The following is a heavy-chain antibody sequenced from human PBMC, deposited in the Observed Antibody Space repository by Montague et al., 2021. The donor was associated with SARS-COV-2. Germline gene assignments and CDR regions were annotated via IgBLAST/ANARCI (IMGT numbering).Heavy chain of an antibody. V-gene: IGHV4-59*12. CDR2: ISHSGSP. CDR1: GTSITSYY. J-gene: IGHJ5*02. CDR3: ARSAMIRGVFTSWFDP. Sequence: SETLSLTCTVSGTSITSYYWNWIRQPPGKGLEWIGYISHSGSPNYSPSLKSRVTISVDTPKNQLSPKLTSVTASDTAIFFCARSAMIRGVFTSWFDPWGQGTLVTVSS. D-gene: IGHD3-10*01.